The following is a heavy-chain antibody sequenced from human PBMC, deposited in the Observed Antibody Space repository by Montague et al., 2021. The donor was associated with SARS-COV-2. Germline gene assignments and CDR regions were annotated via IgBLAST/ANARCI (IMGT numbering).Heavy chain of an antibody. V-gene: IGHV5-51*01. J-gene: IGHJ6*02. CDR3: VILGGLRDYYYYGRDV. CDR1: GYSFISYW. Sequence: QSGAEVKKPGESLKISCKGSGYSFISYWIGWVRQMPGKGLEWMGIIYPGDSETRYSPSFQGQVTISADKSISTAYLQWSSLKASDTAMYYCVILGGLRDYYYYGRDVWGQGTTVTVSS. D-gene: IGHD5-12*01. CDR2: IYPGDSET.